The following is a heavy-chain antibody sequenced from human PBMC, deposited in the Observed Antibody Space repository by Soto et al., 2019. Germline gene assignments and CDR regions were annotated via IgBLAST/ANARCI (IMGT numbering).Heavy chain of an antibody. CDR1: GYTFTSYA. CDR2: INAGNGNT. D-gene: IGHD1-26*01. Sequence: ASVKVSCKASGYTFTSYAMHWVRQAPGQRLEWMGWINAGNGNTKYSQKFQGRVTITRDTSASTAYMELSSLRSEDTAVYYCARVGATTDYYYYMDVWGKGTTVTVSS. CDR3: ARVGATTDYYYYMDV. J-gene: IGHJ6*03. V-gene: IGHV1-3*01.